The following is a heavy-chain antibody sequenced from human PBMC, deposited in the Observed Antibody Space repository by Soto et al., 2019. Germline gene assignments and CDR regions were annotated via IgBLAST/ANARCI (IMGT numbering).Heavy chain of an antibody. CDR1: GFTFSSYG. D-gene: IGHD6-13*01. J-gene: IGHJ6*02. CDR3: ARPSWTDYYYGIDV. Sequence: PGGSLRLSCAASGFTFSSYGMHWVRQAPGKGLEWVAVIWYDGSNKYYADSVKGRFTISRDNSKNTLYLQMNSLRAEDTAVYYCARPSWTDYYYGIDVWGQGTTVTVSS. V-gene: IGHV3-33*01. CDR2: IWYDGSNK.